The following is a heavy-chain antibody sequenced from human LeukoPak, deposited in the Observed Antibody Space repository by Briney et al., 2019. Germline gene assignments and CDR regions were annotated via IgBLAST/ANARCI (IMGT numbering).Heavy chain of an antibody. J-gene: IGHJ3*02. CDR1: GGSISSSSYY. CDR2: IYYSGST. CDR3: ARAGVRGAFDI. D-gene: IGHD3-10*01. Sequence: SETLSLTCTVSGGSISSSSYYWGWIRQPPGKGLEWIGSIYYSGSTYYNPSLKSRVTISVDTSKNQFSLKLSSVTAADTAVYYCARAGVRGAFDIWGQGTMVTVSS. V-gene: IGHV4-39*07.